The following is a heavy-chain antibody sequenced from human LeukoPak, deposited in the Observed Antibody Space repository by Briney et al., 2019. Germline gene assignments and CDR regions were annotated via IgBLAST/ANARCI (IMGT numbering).Heavy chain of an antibody. CDR1: GGSISSYY. J-gene: IGHJ4*02. D-gene: IGHD5-18*01. CDR3: ARAIRGYSYGDFDY. V-gene: IGHV4-59*01. CDR2: IYHSGST. Sequence: SETLSLTCTVSGGSISSYYWSWIRQPPGKGLEWIGYIYHSGSTNYNPSLKSRVTISVDTSKNQFPLKLSSVTAADTAVYYCARAIRGYSYGDFDYWGQGTLVTVSS.